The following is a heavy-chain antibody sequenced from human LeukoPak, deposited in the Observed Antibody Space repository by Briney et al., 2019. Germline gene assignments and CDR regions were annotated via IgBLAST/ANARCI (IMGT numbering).Heavy chain of an antibody. CDR3: ATNSQNSYGWMAQRSYYMDV. D-gene: IGHD5-18*01. CDR2: FDPEDGET. V-gene: IGHV1-24*01. CDR1: GYTRTELS. J-gene: IGHJ6*03. Sequence: GASVKVSCKVSGYTRTELSMHWVRQAPGKGREWMGGFDPEDGETIYAQKFQGRVTMTEDTSTDTAYMELSSLRSEDTAVYYCATNSQNSYGWMAQRSYYMDVWGKGTTVTVSS.